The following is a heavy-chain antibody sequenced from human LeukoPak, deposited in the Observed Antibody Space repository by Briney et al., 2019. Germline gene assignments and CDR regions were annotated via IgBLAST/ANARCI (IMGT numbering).Heavy chain of an antibody. CDR2: IYSGGTI. Sequence: GGSLRLSCAASGFTVSSNYMSWVRQAPGKGLEWVSIIYSGGTIYYADSVKGRFTISRDNSKNTLYLQMNSLRAEDTAVYYCAKDWWFTVVVAASYAFDIWGQGTMVTVSS. CDR3: AKDWWFTVVVAASYAFDI. D-gene: IGHD2-15*01. J-gene: IGHJ3*02. CDR1: GFTVSSNY. V-gene: IGHV3-53*01.